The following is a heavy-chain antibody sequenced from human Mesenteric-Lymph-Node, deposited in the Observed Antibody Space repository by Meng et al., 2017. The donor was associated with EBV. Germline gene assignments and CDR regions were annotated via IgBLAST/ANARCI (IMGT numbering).Heavy chain of an antibody. Sequence: QGPLQESGPGLVKPSETLSLTCTVSGGSVSSGSYYWSWIRQPPGKGLEWIGYIYYSGSTNYNPSLKSRVTISVDTSKNQFSLKLSSVTAADTTVYYCARATVKNWFDPWGQGTLVTVSS. CDR2: IYYSGST. CDR1: GGSVSSGSYY. CDR3: ARATVKNWFDP. D-gene: IGHD4-17*01. J-gene: IGHJ5*02. V-gene: IGHV4-61*01.